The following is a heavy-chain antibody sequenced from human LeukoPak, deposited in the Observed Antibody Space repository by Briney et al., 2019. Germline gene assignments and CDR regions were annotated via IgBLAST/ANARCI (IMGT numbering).Heavy chain of an antibody. J-gene: IGHJ3*02. Sequence: PSETPSLTCTVSGGSISSYYWSWIRQPPGKGLEWIGYIYYSGSTNYNPSLKSRVTISLDTSKNQFSLKLSSVTAADTAVYYCARLPGFRDAFDIWGQGTMVTVSS. CDR1: GGSISSYY. V-gene: IGHV4-59*08. CDR3: ARLPGFRDAFDI. CDR2: IYYSGST.